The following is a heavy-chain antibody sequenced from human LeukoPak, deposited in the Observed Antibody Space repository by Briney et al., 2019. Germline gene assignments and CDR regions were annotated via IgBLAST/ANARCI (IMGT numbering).Heavy chain of an antibody. Sequence: GGSLRLSCAASGFTFSSYGMSWVRQAPGKGLEWVSAISGSGGSTYYADSVKGRFTISRDNSKNTLYLQMNSLRAEDTAVYYCAKRGIYGDYYYYFDYWGQGTLVTVSS. CDR1: GFTFSSYG. CDR3: AKRGIYGDYYYYFDY. J-gene: IGHJ4*02. V-gene: IGHV3-23*01. CDR2: ISGSGGST. D-gene: IGHD4-17*01.